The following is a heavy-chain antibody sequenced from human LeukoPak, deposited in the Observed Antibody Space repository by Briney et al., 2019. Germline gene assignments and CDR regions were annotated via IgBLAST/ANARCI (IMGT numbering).Heavy chain of an antibody. Sequence: ASVKVSCKASGGTLSSYAISWVRQAPGQGLEWMGRIIPTFGIANYAQKFQGRVTITADKSTSTAYMELSSLRSEDTAVYYCARHICPILTYSSGFNWFDPWGQGTLVTVSS. D-gene: IGHD6-19*01. CDR3: ARHICPILTYSSGFNWFDP. V-gene: IGHV1-69*04. J-gene: IGHJ5*02. CDR1: GGTLSSYA. CDR2: IIPTFGIA.